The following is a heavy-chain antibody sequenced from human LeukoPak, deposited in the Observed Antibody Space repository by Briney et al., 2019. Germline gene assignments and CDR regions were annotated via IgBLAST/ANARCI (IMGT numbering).Heavy chain of an antibody. CDR1: GGSSNSNF. J-gene: IGHJ4*02. Sequence: PSETLSLTCSVSGGSSNSNFWSWVRQPAGKGLEWIGRIYTSGSTNYNPSLKSRVTMSVDTSKNQFSLRLSSVTAADTAVYYCARDDPLRVTATLDYRGQGILVTVSS. V-gene: IGHV4-4*07. CDR2: IYTSGST. D-gene: IGHD2-21*02. CDR3: ARDDPLRVTATLDY.